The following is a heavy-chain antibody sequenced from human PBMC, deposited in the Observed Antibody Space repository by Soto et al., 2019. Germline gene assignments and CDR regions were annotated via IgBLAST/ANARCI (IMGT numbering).Heavy chain of an antibody. J-gene: IGHJ6*02. D-gene: IGHD1-7*01. Sequence: GGSLRLSCAASGFTFSSYAMSWVRQAPGKGLEWVSAISGSGGSTYYADSVKGRFTISRDNSKNTLYLQMNSLRAEDTAVYYCAKGHYSTGTTYYYYGMDVWGQGTTVTAP. CDR2: ISGSGGST. V-gene: IGHV3-23*01. CDR1: GFTFSSYA. CDR3: AKGHYSTGTTYYYYGMDV.